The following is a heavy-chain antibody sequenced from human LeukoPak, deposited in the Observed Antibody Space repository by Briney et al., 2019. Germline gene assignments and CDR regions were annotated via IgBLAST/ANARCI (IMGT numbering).Heavy chain of an antibody. J-gene: IGHJ4*02. Sequence: GGSLRLSCAASEFIFSSYDMSWVRQAPGKGLEWVSAISASGGGTYHADSVKGRFTISRDNSRNTLYLQMNSLRAEDTAIYYCAKEVTPGALLYGPFDYWGQGALVTVSS. CDR2: ISASGGGT. CDR1: EFIFSSYD. D-gene: IGHD4-23*01. CDR3: AKEVTPGALLYGPFDY. V-gene: IGHV3-23*01.